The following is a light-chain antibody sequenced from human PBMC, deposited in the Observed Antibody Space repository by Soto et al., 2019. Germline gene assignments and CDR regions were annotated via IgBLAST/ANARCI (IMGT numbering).Light chain of an antibody. Sequence: EVVLTQSPATLSLSPGERATLSCRASDSIGKFLAWYRQIPGQAPRLLIYDASNRATGIPDRFSGGGSGTDFTLTISSLEPEDFALYYCQQRSNMPPTFGQGTRLEIK. J-gene: IGKJ5*01. CDR3: QQRSNMPPT. V-gene: IGKV3-11*01. CDR2: DAS. CDR1: DSIGKF.